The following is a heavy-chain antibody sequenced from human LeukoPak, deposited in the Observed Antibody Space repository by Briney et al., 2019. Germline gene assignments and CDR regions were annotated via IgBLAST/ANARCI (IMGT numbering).Heavy chain of an antibody. CDR1: GYTFTDYY. J-gene: IGHJ6*02. CDR2: INPYSGGT. V-gene: IGHV1-2*02. CDR3: ARELTTVTKSRFYYYGMDV. Sequence: GASVKVSCKASGYTFTDYYMHWVRQAPGQGLEWMGWINPYSGGTNYAQKFQGRVTLTRDTSISTAYLELSRLRSDDTAVYFCARELTTVTKSRFYYYGMDVWGQGATVTVSS. D-gene: IGHD4-17*01.